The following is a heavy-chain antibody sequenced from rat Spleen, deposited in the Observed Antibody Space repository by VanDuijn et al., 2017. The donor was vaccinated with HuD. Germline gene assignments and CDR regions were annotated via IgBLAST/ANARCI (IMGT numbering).Heavy chain of an antibody. CDR3: ARHTSYVMDA. CDR1: GFTFSNYG. D-gene: IGHD1-12*01. CDR2: ISYDGSST. V-gene: IGHV5-29*01. Sequence: EVQLVESGGGLVQPGRSLKLSCAASGFTFSNYGMAWVRQAPTKGLEWVATISYDGSSTYYRDSVKGRFTISRDNAKSTLYLQMDSLRSEDTATYYCARHTSYVMDAWGQGTLVTVSS. J-gene: IGHJ3*01.